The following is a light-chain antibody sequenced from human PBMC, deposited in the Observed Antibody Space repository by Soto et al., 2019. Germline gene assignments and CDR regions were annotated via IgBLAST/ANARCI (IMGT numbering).Light chain of an antibody. J-gene: IGKJ4*01. CDR2: DAS. CDR1: QGINNY. V-gene: IGKV1-8*01. Sequence: AIRMTQSPSSLSASAGDRVTITCRASQGINNYLAWYQQRPGKAPKLLIYDASSLHSGVPSKFSDSGSGTDFTLTISYLQSEDFATYCCQQYFSYPLTFGGGTRVEIK. CDR3: QQYFSYPLT.